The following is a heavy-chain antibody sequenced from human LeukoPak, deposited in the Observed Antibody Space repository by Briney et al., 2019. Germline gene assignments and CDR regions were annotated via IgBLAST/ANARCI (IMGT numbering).Heavy chain of an antibody. CDR1: GYTFTRYY. V-gene: IGHV1-46*01. J-gene: IGHJ4*02. D-gene: IGHD3-22*01. Sequence: GASVKVSCKASGYTFTRYYMHRVRQAPGQGLEWMGIINPSGGSTSYAQKFQGRVTMTRDTSTSTVYMELSSLRSEDTAVYYCARDRGGNYYDSSGYSRTLDYWGQGTLVTVSS. CDR2: INPSGGST. CDR3: ARDRGGNYYDSSGYSRTLDY.